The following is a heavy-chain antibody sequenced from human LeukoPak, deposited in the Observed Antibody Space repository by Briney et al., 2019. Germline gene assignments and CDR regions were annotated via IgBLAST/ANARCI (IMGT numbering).Heavy chain of an antibody. J-gene: IGHJ4*02. CDR2: IRYDGSDK. CDR1: GFTFSSYG. Sequence: PGGSLRLSCEASGFTFSSYGMHWVRQAPGKGLEWVAFIRYDGSDKYYADSVKGRFTVSRDNSKNTLYLQMNSLRAEDTTVYYCAKASGQAGYCSSTSCHYTFDYWGQGTLVTVSS. D-gene: IGHD2-2*01. CDR3: AKASGQAGYCSSTSCHYTFDY. V-gene: IGHV3-30*02.